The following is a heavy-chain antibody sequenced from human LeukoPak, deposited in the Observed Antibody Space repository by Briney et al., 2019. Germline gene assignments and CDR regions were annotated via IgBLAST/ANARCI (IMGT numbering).Heavy chain of an antibody. Sequence: GGSMRLSCAASGFTFSSYAMSWVSQPPGKWQEWLSAISGSGGSTYYADSGEGRFTISRDNTKNTLYLQKNSVRADDTAVYYCAKGGQCHPFDYWGQGTLVTVSS. V-gene: IGHV3-23*01. J-gene: IGHJ4*02. CDR3: AKGGQCHPFDY. CDR1: GFTFSSYA. D-gene: IGHD5/OR15-5a*01. CDR2: ISGSGGST.